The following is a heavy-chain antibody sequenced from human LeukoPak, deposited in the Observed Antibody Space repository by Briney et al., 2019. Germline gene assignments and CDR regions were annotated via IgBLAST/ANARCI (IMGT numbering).Heavy chain of an antibody. CDR2: INTNTGNP. J-gene: IGHJ6*02. D-gene: IGHD2-21*02. CDR3: ARELLGIVVVTAVDYYYYGMDV. CDR1: GYTFTSYG. V-gene: IGHV7-4-1*02. Sequence: GASVKVSCKASGYTFTSYGISWVRQAPGQGLEWMGRINTNTGNPTYAQGFTGRFVFSLDTSVSTAYLQISSLKAEDTAVYYCARELLGIVVVTAVDYYYYGMDVWGQGTTVTVSS.